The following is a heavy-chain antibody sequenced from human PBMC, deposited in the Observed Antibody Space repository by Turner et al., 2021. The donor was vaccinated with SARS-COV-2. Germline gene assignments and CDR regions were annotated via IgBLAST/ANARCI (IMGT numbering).Heavy chain of an antibody. CDR2: IYSGGST. J-gene: IGHJ4*02. V-gene: IGHV3-53*01. Sequence: EVQLVESGGGLIKPGGSLKLPCAASGFTVSSNYMSWVRQAPGKGLEWVSVIYSGGSTFYADSVKGRFTISRDNSKNTLYLQMNSLRAEDTAVYYCARDLGGLRFDYWGQGTLVTVSS. CDR1: GFTVSSNY. CDR3: ARDLGGLRFDY. D-gene: IGHD2-15*01.